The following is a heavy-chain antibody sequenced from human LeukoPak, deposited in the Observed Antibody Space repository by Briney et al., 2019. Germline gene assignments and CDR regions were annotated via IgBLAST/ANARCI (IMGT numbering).Heavy chain of an antibody. CDR1: GFTFSSYA. D-gene: IGHD6-13*01. V-gene: IGHV3-23*01. CDR2: ISGSGGST. CDR3: AKGGIAVAQQAYYFDY. Sequence: GGSLRLSCAASGFTFSSYAMSWVRQAPGKGLEWVSAISGSGGSTYYADSVKGRFTISRDNSKNTLYLQMNSLRAEDTAVYYCAKGGIAVAQQAYYFDYWGQGTLVTVSS. J-gene: IGHJ4*02.